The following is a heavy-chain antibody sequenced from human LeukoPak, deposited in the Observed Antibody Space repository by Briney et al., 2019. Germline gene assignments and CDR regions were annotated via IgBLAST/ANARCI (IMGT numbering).Heavy chain of an antibody. CDR1: GGSISSYY. Sequence: SETLSLTCTVSGGSISSYYWSWIRQPAGKGLEWIGSIYYSGSTYYNPSLKSRVTISVDTSKNQFSLKLSSVTAADTAVYYCARLSGYSSSWADYWGQGTLVTVSS. CDR2: IYYSGST. V-gene: IGHV4-59*05. D-gene: IGHD6-13*01. J-gene: IGHJ4*02. CDR3: ARLSGYSSSWADY.